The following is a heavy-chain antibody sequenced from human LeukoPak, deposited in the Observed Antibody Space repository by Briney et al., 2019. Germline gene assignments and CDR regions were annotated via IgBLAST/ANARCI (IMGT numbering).Heavy chain of an antibody. CDR1: GGSISSYY. V-gene: IGHV4-59*08. CDR2: IYYSGST. CDR3: ARQGGGNRNGMDA. J-gene: IGHJ6*02. Sequence: PSETLSLTCTVSGGSISSYYWSWIRQPPGKGLEWIGYIYYSGSTNYNPSLKSRVTISVDASKNHFSLKLSSVTAADTAVYYCARQGGGNRNGMDAWGQGTTVTVSS. D-gene: IGHD4-23*01.